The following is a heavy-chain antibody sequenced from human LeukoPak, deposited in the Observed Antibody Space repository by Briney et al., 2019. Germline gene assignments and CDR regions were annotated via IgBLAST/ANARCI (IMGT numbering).Heavy chain of an antibody. CDR3: ARESGLDYYESSGYFPFDT. Sequence: SETLSLTCTVSSGSMNSFYWNWIRQPAGKGPEWLGRIYGTGTTNYNPSLKSRVSMSMETSKNQFSLRLTSVTAADTAVYYCARESGLDYYESSGYFPFDTWGQGTLVTVSS. D-gene: IGHD3-22*01. CDR2: IYGTGTT. CDR1: SGSMNSFY. J-gene: IGHJ4*02. V-gene: IGHV4-4*07.